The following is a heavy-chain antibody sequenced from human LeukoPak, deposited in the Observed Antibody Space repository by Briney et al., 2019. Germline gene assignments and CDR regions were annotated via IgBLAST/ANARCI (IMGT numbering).Heavy chain of an antibody. J-gene: IGHJ4*02. V-gene: IGHV3-23*01. CDR3: AKTYYYSSGGQYFFDY. Sequence: PGGSLRLSCAASGFIFSNNAMSWVRQAPGSGLEWVSGITSGGSTYYADSVKGRFTISRDNSKSTLYLQMHSLRAEDTAIYHCAKTYYYSSGGQYFFDYWGQGTLVTVSS. CDR1: GFIFSNNA. D-gene: IGHD3-22*01. CDR2: ITSGGST.